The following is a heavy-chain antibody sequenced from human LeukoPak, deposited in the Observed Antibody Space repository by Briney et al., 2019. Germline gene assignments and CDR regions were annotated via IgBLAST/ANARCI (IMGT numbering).Heavy chain of an antibody. CDR2: IYYSGST. CDR1: GGYISSYY. J-gene: IGHJ4*02. CDR3: ASTSGPGSWYETYYFDY. D-gene: IGHD6-13*01. Sequence: SSETLSLTCTVSGGYISSYYWSWIRQPPGKGLEWIGYIYYSGSTNYNPSLKSRVTIYVDTFKTKFSLKLSSVPAADTAVYYCASTSGPGSWYETYYFDYWGQGTLVTVSS. V-gene: IGHV4-59*08.